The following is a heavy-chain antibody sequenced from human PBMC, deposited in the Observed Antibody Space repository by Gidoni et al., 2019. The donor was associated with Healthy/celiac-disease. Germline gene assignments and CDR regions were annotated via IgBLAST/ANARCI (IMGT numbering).Heavy chain of an antibody. J-gene: IGHJ6*02. CDR2: IKQDGSEK. CDR3: AIDLGYCSSTSCYTYYYYGMDV. Sequence: EVQLVESGGGLVQPGGSRRLSCAAGGFTLSSHWMSWVRQAPGTGLEWVANIKQDGSEKYYVDSVNGRFTISRDNAKNSLYLQMNSLRAEYTAVYYCAIDLGYCSSTSCYTYYYYGMDVWGQGTTVTVSS. V-gene: IGHV3-7*01. D-gene: IGHD2-2*01. CDR1: GFTLSSHW.